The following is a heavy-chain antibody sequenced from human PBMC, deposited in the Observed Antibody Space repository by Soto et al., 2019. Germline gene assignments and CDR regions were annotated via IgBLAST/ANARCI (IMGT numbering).Heavy chain of an antibody. CDR1: GHTFARDC. D-gene: IGHD6-19*01. CDR2: INAGNGNT. CDR3: SRSVAVPDDYDF. Sequence: ASEKVSFQASGHTFARDCMHWVREDTGTRLEWMGWINAGNGNTKYSQKFQGRVTITRDTSAGTAYMELSSLRSEDTAVYYCSRSVAVPDDYDFWGQGTLVTVSS. V-gene: IGHV1-3*01. J-gene: IGHJ4*02.